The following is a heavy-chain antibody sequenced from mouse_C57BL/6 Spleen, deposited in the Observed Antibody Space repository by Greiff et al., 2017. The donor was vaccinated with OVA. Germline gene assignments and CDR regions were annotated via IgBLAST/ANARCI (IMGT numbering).Heavy chain of an antibody. V-gene: IGHV1-82*01. J-gene: IGHJ1*03. CDR3: ARYGYGSSYGYFDV. Sequence: QVQLQQSGPELVKPGASVKISCKASGYAFSSSWMNWVKQRPGKGLEWIGRIYPGDGDTNYNGKFKGKATLTADKSSSTAFMQLSSLTSEETAVYYCARYGYGSSYGYFDVWGTGTTVTVSS. CDR2: IYPGDGDT. D-gene: IGHD1-1*01. CDR1: GYAFSSSW.